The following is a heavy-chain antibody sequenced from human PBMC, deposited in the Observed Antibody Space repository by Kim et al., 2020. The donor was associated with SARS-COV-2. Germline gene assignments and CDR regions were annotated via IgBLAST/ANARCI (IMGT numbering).Heavy chain of an antibody. J-gene: IGHJ4*02. D-gene: IGHD3-22*01. CDR3: TREVSPNSSGYYPGY. Sequence: DSGKGRFTISRENSKNTLYLQMNSLRAEDTAVYYCTREVSPNSSGYYPGYWGQGTLVTVSS. V-gene: IGHV3-66*01.